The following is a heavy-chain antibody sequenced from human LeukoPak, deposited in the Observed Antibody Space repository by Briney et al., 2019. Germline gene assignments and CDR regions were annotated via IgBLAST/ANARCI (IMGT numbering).Heavy chain of an antibody. J-gene: IGHJ3*02. CDR2: ISYDGSNK. CDR3: VKDLGQLERYDAFDI. CDR1: GFTFSSYG. D-gene: IGHD1-1*01. Sequence: GGSLRLSCAASGFTFSSYGMHWVRQAPGKGLEWVAVISYDGSNKYYADSVKGRFTISRDNSKNTLYLQMNSLRAEDTAVYYCVKDLGQLERYDAFDIWGQGTMVTVSS. V-gene: IGHV3-30*18.